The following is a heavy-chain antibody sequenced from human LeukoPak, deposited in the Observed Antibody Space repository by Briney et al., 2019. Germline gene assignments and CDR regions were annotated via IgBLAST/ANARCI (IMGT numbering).Heavy chain of an antibody. CDR2: ISSSSSYI. CDR3: AKDLYRIAAAGTVNYKDY. Sequence: GGSLRLSCAASGLTFSSYSMNWVRQAPGKGLEWVSSISSSSSYIYYADSVKGRFTISRDNAKNSLYLQMNSLRAEDTAVYYCAKDLYRIAAAGTVNYKDYWGQGTLVTVSS. D-gene: IGHD6-13*01. CDR1: GLTFSSYS. V-gene: IGHV3-21*04. J-gene: IGHJ4*02.